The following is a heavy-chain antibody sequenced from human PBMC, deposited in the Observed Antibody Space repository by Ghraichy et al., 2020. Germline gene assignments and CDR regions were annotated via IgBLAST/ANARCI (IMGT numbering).Heavy chain of an antibody. V-gene: IGHV4-4*07. Sequence: SETLSLTCTVSGGSISSYYWSWIRQPAGKGLEWIGRTHTSGSTRYNPSLNSRVTMSLDTSKNQFSLKLSSVTAADTAVYYCARDSMTIRTSWYFDLWGRGTLVTVSS. CDR1: GGSISSYY. CDR2: THTSGST. J-gene: IGHJ2*01. CDR3: ARDSMTIRTSWYFDL. D-gene: IGHD1-1*01.